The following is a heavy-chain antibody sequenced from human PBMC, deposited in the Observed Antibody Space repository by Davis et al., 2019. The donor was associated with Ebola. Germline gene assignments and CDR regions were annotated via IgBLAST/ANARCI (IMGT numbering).Heavy chain of an antibody. D-gene: IGHD4-17*01. CDR1: GGTFSSYA. CDR3: ARRDGGLRDYYGMDV. V-gene: IGHV1-69*04. Sequence: SVKVSCKASGGTFSSYAISWVRQAPGQGLEWMGRIIPILGIANYAQKFQGRVTITADKSTSTAYMELSSLRSEDTAVYYCARRDGGLRDYYGMDVWGQGTTVTVSS. CDR2: IIPILGIA. J-gene: IGHJ6*02.